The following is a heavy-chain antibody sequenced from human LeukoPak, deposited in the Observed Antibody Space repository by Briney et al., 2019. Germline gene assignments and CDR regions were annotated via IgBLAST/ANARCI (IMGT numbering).Heavy chain of an antibody. CDR1: GFTYSSYW. D-gene: IGHD3-10*01. V-gene: IGHV3-7*01. CDR3: ARDLGPYYFDY. Sequence: GGSLRLSCAASGFTYSSYWMSWVRQAPGKGLEWVANIKQDGSEKYYVDSVKGRFTISRDNAKNSLYLQMNSLRAEDTAVYYCARDLGPYYFDYWGQGTLVTVSS. J-gene: IGHJ4*02. CDR2: IKQDGSEK.